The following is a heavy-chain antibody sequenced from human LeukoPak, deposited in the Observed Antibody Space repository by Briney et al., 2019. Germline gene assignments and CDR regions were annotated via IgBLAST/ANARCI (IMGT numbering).Heavy chain of an antibody. Sequence: GGSLRLSCTASGFTFNSYSMNWVRQAPGKGLEWVSSISSTSSYIYYADSVKGRFTISRDNSKNTLYLQMNSLRAEDTAVYYCAKDFQYSSSWFDAFDIWGQGTMVTVSS. D-gene: IGHD6-13*01. CDR3: AKDFQYSSSWFDAFDI. CDR1: GFTFNSYS. CDR2: ISSTSSYI. V-gene: IGHV3-21*04. J-gene: IGHJ3*02.